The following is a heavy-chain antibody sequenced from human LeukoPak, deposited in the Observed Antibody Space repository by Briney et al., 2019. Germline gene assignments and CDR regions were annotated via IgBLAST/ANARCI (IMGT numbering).Heavy chain of an antibody. V-gene: IGHV3-74*03. CDR2: INTDGSRT. J-gene: IGHJ4*02. Sequence: GGSLRLSCAASGFTFSSYWMHWVRQAPGKGLVWVSHINTDGSRTTYVDSVKGRFTISRDNSKNTLYLQMNSLRAEDTAVYYCAKAPSRILWFGESIDYWGQGTLVTVSS. CDR3: AKAPSRILWFGESIDY. D-gene: IGHD3-10*01. CDR1: GFTFSSYW.